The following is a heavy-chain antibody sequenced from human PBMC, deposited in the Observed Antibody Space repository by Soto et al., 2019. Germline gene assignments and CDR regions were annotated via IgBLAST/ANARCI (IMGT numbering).Heavy chain of an antibody. Sequence: GGSLRLSCATSGFTVSSNYMSWVRQAPGKGLEWVSVIYSGGSTYYADSVKGRFTISRDNSKNTLYLQMNSLRAEDTAVYYCAIMPPGGSCAFDIWGQGTMVTVSS. V-gene: IGHV3-66*01. J-gene: IGHJ3*02. D-gene: IGHD2-15*01. CDR1: GFTVSSNY. CDR2: IYSGGST. CDR3: AIMPPGGSCAFDI.